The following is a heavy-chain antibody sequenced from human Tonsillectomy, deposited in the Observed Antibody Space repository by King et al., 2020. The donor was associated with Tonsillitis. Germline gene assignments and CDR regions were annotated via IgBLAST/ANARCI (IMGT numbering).Heavy chain of an antibody. D-gene: IGHD3-10*01. CDR2: ISSSGSTI. CDR3: ARDKGYYYGSGSLDPYYFDY. V-gene: IGHV3-11*01. CDR1: GFTFSDYY. Sequence: VQLVESGGGLVKPGGSLRLSCAASGFTFSDYYMSWIRQAPGKGLEWVSYISSSGSTIYYADSVKGRFTISRDNAKNSLYLQMNSLRAEDTAVYYCARDKGYYYGSGSLDPYYFDYWGQGTLVTVSS. J-gene: IGHJ4*02.